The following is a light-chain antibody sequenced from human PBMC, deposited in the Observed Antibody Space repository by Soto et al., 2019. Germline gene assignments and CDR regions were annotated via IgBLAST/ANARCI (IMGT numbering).Light chain of an antibody. J-gene: IGKJ4*01. Sequence: DIVMTQSPLSLSVTPGEPASISCRSSQSLLHSNGSNYLDWDLQKPGQSLLLLIYLGSNRASGVPDRFSASGSGTDFTLKISRVEAEDVGVYYCMQAVQTPPTFGGGTKVEIK. CDR1: QSLLHSNGSNY. CDR2: LGS. CDR3: MQAVQTPPT. V-gene: IGKV2-28*01.